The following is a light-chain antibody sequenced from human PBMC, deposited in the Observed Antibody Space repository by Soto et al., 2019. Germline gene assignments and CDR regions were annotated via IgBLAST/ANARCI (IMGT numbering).Light chain of an antibody. CDR1: NLGDKY. V-gene: IGLV3-1*01. CDR2: EDS. J-gene: IGLJ1*01. Sequence: SYELTQPPSLSVSPGQTASITCSGYNLGDKYVFWYQLKPGQSPVEVIYEDSERPSNIPERFSGSTSGNTATLTIRGTQPMDEADYYCQAWDTNTVVFGTGTKLTVL. CDR3: QAWDTNTVV.